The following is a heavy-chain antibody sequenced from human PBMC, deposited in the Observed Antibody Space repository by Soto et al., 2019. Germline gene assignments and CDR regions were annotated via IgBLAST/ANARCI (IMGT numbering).Heavy chain of an antibody. Sequence: EVQLVESGGGLVKPGGSLRLSCAASGFIFSSYTMNWVRQAPGKGLEWVSSISASSTYIYYADSLKGRFTISRDNAYNSRYLQMNSLGAEDTAVYYCARGWLRDPWMYWGQGTLVTVSA. CDR2: ISASSTYI. V-gene: IGHV3-21*01. CDR3: ARGWLRDPWMY. J-gene: IGHJ4*02. CDR1: GFIFSSYT. D-gene: IGHD5-12*01.